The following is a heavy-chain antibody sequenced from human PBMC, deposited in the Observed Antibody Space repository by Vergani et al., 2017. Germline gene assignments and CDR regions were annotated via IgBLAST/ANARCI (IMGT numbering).Heavy chain of an antibody. Sequence: QLHLQESGPGLVKPSETLALTCTVSGGSITSSSYYWGWIRQPPGKGLEWIGNIYHSGGAYYNHSLKGRVTISVDTSKNQFSLEVTSVTAADTAIYFWARTESFILRYFHWALWGQGTLVTVSS. CDR2: IYHSGGA. CDR1: GGSITSSSYY. CDR3: ARTESFILRYFHWAL. J-gene: IGHJ4*02. V-gene: IGHV4-39*01. D-gene: IGHD3-9*01.